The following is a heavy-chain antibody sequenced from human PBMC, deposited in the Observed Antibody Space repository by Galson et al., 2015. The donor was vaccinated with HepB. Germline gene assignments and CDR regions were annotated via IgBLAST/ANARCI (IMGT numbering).Heavy chain of an antibody. Sequence: SLRLSCAASGFTFSSYWMTWVRQTPGKGLECVANIKQDGSEESYVDSVKGRFTISRDNAKNSLYLQMNSLRVEDTALYYCARGYAPDYWGQGTLVTVSS. CDR2: IKQDGSEE. V-gene: IGHV3-7*01. D-gene: IGHD1-1*01. CDR1: GFTFSSYW. CDR3: ARGYAPDY. J-gene: IGHJ4*02.